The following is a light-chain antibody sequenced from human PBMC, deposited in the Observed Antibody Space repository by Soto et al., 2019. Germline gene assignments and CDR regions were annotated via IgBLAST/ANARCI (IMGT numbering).Light chain of an antibody. Sequence: EIVLTQSPATLSLSPGERATLSCRASQSVSSYLAWYQQKPGQAPRLLIYDASNRTTGIPARFSGSGAVTDFTLTIISLEPEDFAVYYCQQRSKWPLTFGGGTKVEIK. CDR1: QSVSSY. J-gene: IGKJ4*01. V-gene: IGKV3-11*01. CDR2: DAS. CDR3: QQRSKWPLT.